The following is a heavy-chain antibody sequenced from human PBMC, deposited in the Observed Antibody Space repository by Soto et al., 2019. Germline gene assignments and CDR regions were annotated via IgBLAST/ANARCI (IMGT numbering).Heavy chain of an antibody. Sequence: PSETLSLTCAVYGGSFSGYYWSWIRQPPGKGLEWIGEINHSGSTNYNPSLKSRVTISVDTSKNQFSLKLSSVTAADTAVYYCARSAGESIDYGDYNWFDPWGQGTLVTVSS. CDR2: INHSGST. CDR3: ARSAGESIDYGDYNWFDP. J-gene: IGHJ5*02. V-gene: IGHV4-34*01. CDR1: GGSFSGYY. D-gene: IGHD3-10*01.